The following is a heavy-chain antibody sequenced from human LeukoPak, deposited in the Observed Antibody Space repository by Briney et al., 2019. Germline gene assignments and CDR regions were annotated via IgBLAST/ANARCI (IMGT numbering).Heavy chain of an antibody. CDR1: GFTFSSYA. CDR2: ISGSGGST. Sequence: GGSLRLSCAASGFTFSSYAMSWVRQAPGKGLEWVATISGSGGSTYYADSVKGRFTISRDNAKNSLYLQMNSLRAEDTAVYYCARVMIAAVAGTGASLRSWFDPWGQGTLVTVSS. V-gene: IGHV3-23*01. J-gene: IGHJ5*02. D-gene: IGHD6-19*01. CDR3: ARVMIAAVAGTGASLRSWFDP.